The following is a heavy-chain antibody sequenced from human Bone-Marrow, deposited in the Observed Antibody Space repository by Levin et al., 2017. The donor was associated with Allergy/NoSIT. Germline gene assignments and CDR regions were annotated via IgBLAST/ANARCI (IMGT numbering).Heavy chain of an antibody. CDR3: ATDSYPLQQWLVPELFY. CDR2: IKGKADGGTI. V-gene: IGHV3-15*01. J-gene: IGHJ4*02. CDR1: GFSFSDAW. D-gene: IGHD6-19*01. Sequence: PGGSLRLSCAASGFSFSDAWMSWVRQTPGKGLEWVGRIKGKADGGTIDYAARVKGRFSISRDDSKNTLFLEMNSLKTEDTAVYYCATDSYPLQQWLVPELFYWGQGTQVTVSS.